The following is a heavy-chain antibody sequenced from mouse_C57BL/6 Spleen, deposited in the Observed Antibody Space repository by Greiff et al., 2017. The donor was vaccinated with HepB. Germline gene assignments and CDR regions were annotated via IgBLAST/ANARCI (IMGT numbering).Heavy chain of an antibody. J-gene: IGHJ4*01. V-gene: IGHV1-80*01. Sequence: VQLQQSGAELVKPGASVKISCKASGYAFSSYWMNWVKQRPGKGLEWIGQIYPGDGDTNYNGKFKGKATLTADKSSSTAYMQLSSLTSEDSAVYFCARNNWDYAMDYWGQGISVTVSS. CDR3: ARNNWDYAMDY. CDR2: IYPGDGDT. D-gene: IGHD4-1*01. CDR1: GYAFSSYW.